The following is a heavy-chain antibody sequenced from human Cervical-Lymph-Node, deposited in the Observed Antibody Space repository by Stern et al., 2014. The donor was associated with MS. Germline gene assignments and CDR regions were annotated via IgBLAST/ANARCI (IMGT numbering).Heavy chain of an antibody. Sequence: VQLVEYGGGVVQPGTSLRLSCATSGFTFSRYAMHWVRQAPGKGLQWLAIISYDEKNENYADSVRGRFTISRDSSKKMLYLQMDSLTIDDTAVYYCVPGSGAFDYWGQGTLVIVSS. D-gene: IGHD3-10*01. J-gene: IGHJ4*02. CDR1: GFTFSRYA. CDR3: VPGSGAFDY. CDR2: ISYDEKNE. V-gene: IGHV3-30*03.